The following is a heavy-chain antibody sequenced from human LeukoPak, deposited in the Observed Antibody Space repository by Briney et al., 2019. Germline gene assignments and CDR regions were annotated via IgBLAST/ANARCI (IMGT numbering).Heavy chain of an antibody. Sequence: SETLSLTCTVPGGSISSSSYYWGWIRQPPGKGLEWIGSMYYSGSTYYNPSLKSRVTISVDTSKNQFSLKLSSVTAADTAVYYCARLGLTATSDYWGQGTLVTVSS. V-gene: IGHV4-39*01. D-gene: IGHD1-26*01. CDR2: MYYSGST. J-gene: IGHJ4*02. CDR3: ARLGLTATSDY. CDR1: GGSISSSSYY.